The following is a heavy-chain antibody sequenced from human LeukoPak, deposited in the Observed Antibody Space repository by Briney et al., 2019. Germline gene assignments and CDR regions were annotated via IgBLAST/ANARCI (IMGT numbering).Heavy chain of an antibody. CDR2: INHSGST. D-gene: IGHD4-17*01. CDR1: GDSISSSSYY. Sequence: SETLSLTCTVSGDSISSSSYYWGWIRQSPGKGLEWIGSINHSGSTNYNPSLKSRVTISVDTSKNQFSLKLSSVTAADTAVYYCAPTVTSYYYYWGQGTLVTVSS. CDR3: APTVTSYYYY. J-gene: IGHJ4*02. V-gene: IGHV4-39*07.